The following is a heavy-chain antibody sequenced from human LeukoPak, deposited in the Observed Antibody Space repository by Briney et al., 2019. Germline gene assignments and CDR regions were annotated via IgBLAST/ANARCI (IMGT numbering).Heavy chain of an antibody. CDR1: GSGFTSYW. J-gene: IGHJ3*02. CDR3: ARHSDDQLLGSAFDI. D-gene: IGHD2-2*01. V-gene: IGHV5-51*01. Sequence: GEALKISFKGSGSGFTSYWIGWVRPLPGKGREWRGIIYPGESDTRYSPSFQGPVTISSDKSISTAYLQWSSLKASDTAMYYCARHSDDQLLGSAFDIWGQGRMVTASS. CDR2: IYPGESDT.